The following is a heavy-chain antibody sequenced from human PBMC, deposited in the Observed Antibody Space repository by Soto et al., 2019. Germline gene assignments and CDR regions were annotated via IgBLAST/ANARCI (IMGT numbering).Heavy chain of an antibody. V-gene: IGHV5-51*01. D-gene: IGHD3-3*01. CDR2: IYPSDSDT. CDR3: ARGGVSTRTFDY. J-gene: IGHJ4*02. Sequence: GESLKISCKGSGYNFAGYWIAWVRQMPGKGLELMGIIYPSDSDTRYRPSFQGQVTISADKSISSAYLQRSSLRASDTAMYYCARGGVSTRTFDYWGQGTPVTV. CDR1: GYNFAGYW.